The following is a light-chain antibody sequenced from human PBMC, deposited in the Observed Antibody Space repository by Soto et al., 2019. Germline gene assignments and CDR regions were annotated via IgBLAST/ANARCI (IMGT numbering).Light chain of an antibody. CDR2: EVN. CDR1: SSDVGGYNF. J-gene: IGLJ2*01. CDR3: SSYTTSSTVL. V-gene: IGLV2-14*01. Sequence: QSALTQPASVSGSPGQSITISCTGTSSDVGGYNFVSWYQQHPGKVPRLIIYEVNKRPSGVSNRFSGSKSGNTASLTISGLQAEDEADYYCSSYTTSSTVLFGGGTKLTVL.